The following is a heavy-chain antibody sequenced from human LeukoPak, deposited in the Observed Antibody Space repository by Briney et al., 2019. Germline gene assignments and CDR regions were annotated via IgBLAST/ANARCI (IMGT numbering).Heavy chain of an antibody. CDR1: GYSVSSYSGH. J-gene: IGHJ4*02. CDR3: LSGSWYFDY. Sequence: SQTLSLTCAISGYSVSSYSGHWIWETQSPARGLEWLSRTYYRSNMYYDYGEALISRITITPDTSKNQYSLQRNPVTPEDTAVYYCLSGSWYFDYWGQGTLVTVSS. V-gene: IGHV6-1*01. D-gene: IGHD6-19*01. CDR2: TYYRSNMYY.